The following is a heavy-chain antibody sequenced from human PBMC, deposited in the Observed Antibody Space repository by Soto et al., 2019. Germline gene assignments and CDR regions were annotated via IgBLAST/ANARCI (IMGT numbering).Heavy chain of an antibody. CDR2: ISYDGSNK. D-gene: IGHD2-15*01. CDR1: GFTFSSYG. CDR3: AKDLSVVTPKGDL. J-gene: IGHJ2*01. V-gene: IGHV3-30*18. Sequence: QVQLVESGGGVVQPGRSLRLSCAASGFTFSSYGMHWVRQAPGKGLEWVAVISYDGSNKYYADSVKGRFTISRDNSKNTLYLQMNNLRAEDTAVYYCAKDLSVVTPKGDLWGRGTLVTVSS.